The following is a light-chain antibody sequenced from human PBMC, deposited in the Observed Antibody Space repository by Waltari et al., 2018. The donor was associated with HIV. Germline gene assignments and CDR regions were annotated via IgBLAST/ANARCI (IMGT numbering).Light chain of an antibody. V-gene: IGKV3-15*01. CDR3: HRYNHWPPET. CDR2: GVA. J-gene: IGKJ3*01. Sequence: EIVVTQSPATLSVSPGESVTLSCRVSQVIDNKFAWYQQKPGQPPRLLIYGVATRVTGIPARLSGSGSGQEFSLTIISLQSEDFGIYYCHRYNHWPPETFGPGTKVD. CDR1: QVIDNK.